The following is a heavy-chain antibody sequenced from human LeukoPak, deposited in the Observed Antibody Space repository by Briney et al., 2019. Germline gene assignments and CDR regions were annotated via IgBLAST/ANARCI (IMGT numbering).Heavy chain of an antibody. Sequence: SETLSLTCSVSGGSISTYYWTWIRQPPGKGLEWIGYIYYSGSTNYNPSLKSRVTISVDTSKNQFSLKLSSVTAADTAVYYCARTSDYYDSSGSVGAFDIWGQGTMVTVSS. CDR1: GGSISTYY. CDR3: ARTSDYYDSSGSVGAFDI. V-gene: IGHV4-59*01. D-gene: IGHD3-22*01. J-gene: IGHJ3*02. CDR2: IYYSGST.